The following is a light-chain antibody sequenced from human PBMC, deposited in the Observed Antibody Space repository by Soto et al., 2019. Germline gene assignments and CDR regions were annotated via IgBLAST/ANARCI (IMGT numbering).Light chain of an antibody. CDR3: QQYSSYPYT. J-gene: IGKJ2*01. CDR2: KAS. Sequence: DIQMTQSPSTLSASVGDRVTITCRASQSISSWLAWYQQKPGTAPNLLIYKASRLESGVPSRFSGSGSGTEFTITISCLQPDDFATYYCQQYSSYPYTFGQGTKLEIK. CDR1: QSISSW. V-gene: IGKV1-5*03.